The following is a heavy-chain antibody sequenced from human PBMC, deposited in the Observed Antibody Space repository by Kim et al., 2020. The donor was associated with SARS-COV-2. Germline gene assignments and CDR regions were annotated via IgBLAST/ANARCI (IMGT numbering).Heavy chain of an antibody. CDR2: ISYDGSNK. D-gene: IGHD2-2*01. V-gene: IGHV3-30*18. Sequence: GGSLRLSCAASGFTFSSYGMHWVRQAPGKGLEWVAVISYDGSNKYYADSVKGRFTISRDNSKNTLYLQMNSLRAEDTAVYYCAKDRVGGYCSSTSCRKGYYYYYMDVCGQGTTVTVSS. CDR3: AKDRVGGYCSSTSCRKGYYYYYMDV. J-gene: IGHJ6*03. CDR1: GFTFSSYG.